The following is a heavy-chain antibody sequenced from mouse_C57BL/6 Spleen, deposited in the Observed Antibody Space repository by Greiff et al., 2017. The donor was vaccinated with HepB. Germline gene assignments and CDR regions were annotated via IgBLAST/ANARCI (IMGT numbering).Heavy chain of an antibody. D-gene: IGHD1-1*01. CDR2: IYPGSGNT. CDR1: GYSFTSYY. J-gene: IGHJ4*01. V-gene: IGHV1-66*01. CDR3: ARGITTVVMDY. Sequence: VQLQQSGPELVKPGASVKISCKASGYSFTSYYIHWVKQRPGQGLEWIGWIYPGSGNTKYNEKFKGKATLTADTSSSTAYMQLSSLTSEDSAVYYCARGITTVVMDYWGQGTSVTVSS.